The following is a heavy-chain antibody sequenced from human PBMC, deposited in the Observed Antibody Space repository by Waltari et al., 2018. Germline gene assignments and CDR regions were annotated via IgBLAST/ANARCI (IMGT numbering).Heavy chain of an antibody. CDR1: GFTFNDYG. V-gene: IGHV3-20*04. CDR2: INWIGART. Sequence: EVQLVESGGGMLRPGGSLRLSCAASGFTFNDYGMSCVRQVPGKGLEWVSGINWIGARTAYADSLMGRFTVSRDNAMNSLYLEMSSLRAEDTALYYCVREVFGSGWRESYFFDYWGQGTVVTVSS. CDR3: VREVFGSGWRESYFFDY. D-gene: IGHD6-19*01. J-gene: IGHJ4*02.